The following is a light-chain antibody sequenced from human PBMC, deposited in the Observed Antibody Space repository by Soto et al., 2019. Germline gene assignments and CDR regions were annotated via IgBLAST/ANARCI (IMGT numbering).Light chain of an antibody. CDR3: TSYAGGNNV. CDR1: SSDVGGCNY. V-gene: IGLV2-8*01. J-gene: IGLJ1*01. CDR2: EVN. Sequence: QSALTQPPSASGSPGQSVTISCTGTSSDVGGCNYVSWYQQHPGKVPKLMVYEVNKRPSGVPDRFSGSKSGNTASLTVSGRLAEEEADYYCTSYAGGNNVFGTGTKVTVL.